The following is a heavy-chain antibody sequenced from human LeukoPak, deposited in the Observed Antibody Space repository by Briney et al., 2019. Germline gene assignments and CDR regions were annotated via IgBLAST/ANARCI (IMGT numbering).Heavy chain of an antibody. CDR1: GGSFSGYY. CDR2: INHSGST. J-gene: IGHJ5*02. D-gene: IGHD3/OR15-3a*01. CDR3: ASMFLRGLVQYPDGFDP. V-gene: IGHV4-34*01. Sequence: PSETLSLTCAVYGGSFSGYYWSWIRQPPGKGLEWIGEINHSGSTYYNPSLKSRVTISVDTSKNQFSLKLSSVTAADTAVYYCASMFLRGLVQYPDGFDPWGQGTLVTVSS.